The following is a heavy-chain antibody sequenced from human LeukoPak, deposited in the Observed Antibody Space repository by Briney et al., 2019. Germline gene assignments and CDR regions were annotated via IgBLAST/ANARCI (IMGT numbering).Heavy chain of an antibody. CDR3: ASTRRDGYPFDY. CDR1: GVSIGSSSYY. D-gene: IGHD5-24*01. Sequence: SETLSLTCTVSGVSIGSSSYYWGWIRQPPGKGLEWIGYIYYIGSTNYNPSLKSRVTISVDTSKNQFSLNLSSVTAADTAVYYCASTRRDGYPFDYWGQGTLVTVSS. J-gene: IGHJ4*02. CDR2: IYYIGST. V-gene: IGHV4-39*07.